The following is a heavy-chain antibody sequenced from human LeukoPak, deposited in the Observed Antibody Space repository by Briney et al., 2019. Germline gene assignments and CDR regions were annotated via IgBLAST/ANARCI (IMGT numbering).Heavy chain of an antibody. J-gene: IGHJ4*02. Sequence: SETLSVTCTVSGGSISGYYWSWVRQPAGKGLEWIGRIYSSGSANYNPTLKSRVTMSVDTSNNQFSLKLTSVSAADTAVYYCAREYGDLDYWGQGTLVTVPS. CDR1: GGSISGYY. CDR3: AREYGDLDY. V-gene: IGHV4-4*07. D-gene: IGHD4-17*01. CDR2: IYSSGSA.